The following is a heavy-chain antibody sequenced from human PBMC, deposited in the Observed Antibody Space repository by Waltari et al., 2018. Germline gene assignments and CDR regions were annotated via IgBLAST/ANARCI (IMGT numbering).Heavy chain of an antibody. V-gene: IGHV4-4*07. CDR1: GGSISSYY. J-gene: IGHJ3*02. CDR2: IYASGST. CDR3: ARDRCNSTSCLSRGAFDI. Sequence: QVQLQESGPGLVKPSETLSLTCTVSGGSISSYYWHWARQPAGQGLEWIGRIYASGSTNYNPSLRSRVTMSVDTSKNHFSLRLTSVTAADTAVYYCARDRCNSTSCLSRGAFDIWGQGTMVTVSS. D-gene: IGHD2-2*01.